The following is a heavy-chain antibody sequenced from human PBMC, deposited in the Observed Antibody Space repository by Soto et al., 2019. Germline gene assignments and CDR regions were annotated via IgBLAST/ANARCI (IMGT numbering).Heavy chain of an antibody. CDR3: AKRVCSGGSCYSDAFDI. J-gene: IGHJ3*02. Sequence: EVQLLESGGGLVQPRGSLRLSCAASGFTFSSYAMSWVRQAPGKGLEWVSAISGSGGSTYYADSVKGRFTISRDNSKNTLYLQMNSLRAEDTAVYYCAKRVCSGGSCYSDAFDIWGQGTMVTVSS. D-gene: IGHD2-15*01. CDR1: GFTFSSYA. CDR2: ISGSGGST. V-gene: IGHV3-23*01.